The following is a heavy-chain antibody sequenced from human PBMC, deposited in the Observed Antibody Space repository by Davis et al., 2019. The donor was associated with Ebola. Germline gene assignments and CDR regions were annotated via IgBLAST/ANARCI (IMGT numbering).Heavy chain of an antibody. CDR1: GYTFTSYA. D-gene: IGHD1-1*01. V-gene: IGHV1-18*01. CDR3: ARAQFPTTSDH. Sequence: AASVKVSCKASGYTFTSYAMNWVRQAPGQGLEWLGWISGYTGDTKYTQEFQGRVIMTSDTATTTAYMEVGSLRSDDTAVYYCARAQFPTTSDHWGQGTLVTVSS. J-gene: IGHJ4*02. CDR2: ISGYTGDT.